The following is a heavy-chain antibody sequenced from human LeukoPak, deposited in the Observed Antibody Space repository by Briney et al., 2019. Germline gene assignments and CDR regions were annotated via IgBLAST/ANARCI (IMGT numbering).Heavy chain of an antibody. CDR2: ISSNSTYI. Sequence: GGSLRLSCAAAGFTFSSYSMNWVRQAPGKGLEWVSSISSNSTYIYYADSMMGRFTISRDNAKNSLYLQMNSLRAEDTAVYYCARDLEGSLFDYWGQGTLVTVSS. J-gene: IGHJ4*02. CDR3: ARDLEGSLFDY. CDR1: GFTFSSYS. D-gene: IGHD3-3*01. V-gene: IGHV3-21*01.